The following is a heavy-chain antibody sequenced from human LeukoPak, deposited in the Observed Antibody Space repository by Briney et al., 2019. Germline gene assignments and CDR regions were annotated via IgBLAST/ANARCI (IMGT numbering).Heavy chain of an antibody. V-gene: IGHV3-21*01. CDR3: VRRGPNNSGLDY. Sequence: GGSLRLSCAASGFTFSSYSFNWVRQAPGKGLEWVASITSTSSYIYYADSVQGRFAVSRDNAKNLLYLQMNSLGAEDTAVFYCVRRGPNNSGLDYWGQGTLVTVSS. J-gene: IGHJ4*02. CDR2: ITSTSSYI. D-gene: IGHD5-12*01. CDR1: GFTFSSYS.